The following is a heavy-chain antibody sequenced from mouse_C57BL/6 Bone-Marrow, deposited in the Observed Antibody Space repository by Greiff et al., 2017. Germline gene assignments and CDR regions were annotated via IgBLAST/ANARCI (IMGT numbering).Heavy chain of an antibody. CDR3: ARRGGAY. CDR2: IHPISGST. CDR1: GYTFTSYW. Sequence: QVQLQQPGAELVKPGASVKLSCKASGYTFTSYWLHWVKRRPGQGLGGIGLIHPISGSTNYNEKFKSKATLTVDKSSSTAYMQLRSLTSEDSAVYYGARRGGAYWGQGTLVTVSA. J-gene: IGHJ3*01. V-gene: IGHV1-64*01.